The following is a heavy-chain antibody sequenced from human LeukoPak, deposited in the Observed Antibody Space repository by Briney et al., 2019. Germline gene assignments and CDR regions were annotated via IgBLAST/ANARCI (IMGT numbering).Heavy chain of an antibody. Sequence: GGSLRLSCAASGFTFSSYSMNWVRQAPGKGLEWVSSISISSSYIYYADSVKGRFTISRDNAKNSLYLQMNSLRAEDTAVYYCARFSPRDYYGSGSYLGGWFDPWGQGTLVTVSS. CDR1: GFTFSSYS. V-gene: IGHV3-21*01. D-gene: IGHD3-10*01. CDR2: ISISSSYI. CDR3: ARFSPRDYYGSGSYLGGWFDP. J-gene: IGHJ5*02.